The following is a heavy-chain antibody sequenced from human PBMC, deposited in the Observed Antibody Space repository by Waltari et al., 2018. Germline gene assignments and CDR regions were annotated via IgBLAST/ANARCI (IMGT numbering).Heavy chain of an antibody. CDR1: GSTSPTSY. Sequence: RRLQPGPRWRSPGATVKISGRVSGSTSPTSYLHWVQQAPGKGLEWMGLVDPEDGETIYAEKFQGRVTITADTSTDTAYMELSSLRSEDTAVYYCATESPTVAVASVWGKGTTVTVSS. D-gene: IGHD6-19*01. V-gene: IGHV1-69-2*01. CDR2: VDPEDGET. CDR3: ATESPTVAVASV. J-gene: IGHJ6*04.